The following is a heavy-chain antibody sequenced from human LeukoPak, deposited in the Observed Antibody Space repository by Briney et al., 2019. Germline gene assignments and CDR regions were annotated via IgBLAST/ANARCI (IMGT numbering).Heavy chain of an antibody. CDR3: ARVTTVVTLGARSNWFDP. V-gene: IGHV3-30*03. J-gene: IGHJ5*02. CDR2: ISYDGSNK. CDR1: GFTFSSYG. Sequence: GGSLRLSCAASGFTFSSYGMHWVRQAPGKGLEWVAVISYDGSNKYYADSVKGRFTISRDNSKNTLYLQMNSLRAEDTAVYYCARVTTVVTLGARSNWFDPWGQGTLVTVSS. D-gene: IGHD4-23*01.